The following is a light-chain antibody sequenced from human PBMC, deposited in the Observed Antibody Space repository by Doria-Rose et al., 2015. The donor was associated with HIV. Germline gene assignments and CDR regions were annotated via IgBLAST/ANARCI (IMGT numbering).Light chain of an antibody. V-gene: IGKV3-15*01. Sequence: TQSPATLSVSPGEKATLSCRASQSVGNNLAWYQQKPGRAPRLLISGSSTRATGIPARFSGSGSGTKFTLTISSLQSEDFAVYYCQQYNNWPPLTFGGGTKVESK. CDR2: GSS. CDR3: QQYNNWPPLT. J-gene: IGKJ4*01. CDR1: QSVGNN.